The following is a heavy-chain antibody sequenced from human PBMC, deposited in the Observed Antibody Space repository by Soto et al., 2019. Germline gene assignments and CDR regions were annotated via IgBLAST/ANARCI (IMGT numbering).Heavy chain of an antibody. D-gene: IGHD3-10*01. CDR3: ARDLEFRDGNISHLDY. Sequence: ASVKVSCKASGGTFSNHVFNWVRQAPGQGLEWMGGIIPIIGTPNYAQKFQGRVTITADASTNTVYLDVSSLRSQDTAVYYCARDLEFRDGNISHLDYWGQGTLVTVSS. J-gene: IGHJ4*02. CDR2: IIPIIGTP. V-gene: IGHV1-69*13. CDR1: GGTFSNHV.